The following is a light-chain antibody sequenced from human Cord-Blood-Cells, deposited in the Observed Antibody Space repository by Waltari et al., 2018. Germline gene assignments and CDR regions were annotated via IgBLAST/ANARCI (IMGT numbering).Light chain of an antibody. CDR2: QDS. J-gene: IGLJ2*01. CDR1: KWGNKD. CDR3: QAWDSSTAV. Sequence: SYELTQPPSVSVYPGQTASITCPGDKWGNKDACWYQKKPGQSPVLVIYQDSKRPSAIPERFSGSNSGNTATLTISGTQAMDEADYYCQAWDSSTAVFGGGTKLTVL. V-gene: IGLV3-1*01.